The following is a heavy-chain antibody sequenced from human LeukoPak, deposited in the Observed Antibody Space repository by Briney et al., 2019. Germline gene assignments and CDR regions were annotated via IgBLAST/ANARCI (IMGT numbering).Heavy chain of an antibody. D-gene: IGHD3-3*01. CDR2: ISGSAVTT. CDR1: GFSFSNYA. J-gene: IGHJ2*01. CDR3: AKLDTKALWYFDL. Sequence: GGSLRLSCAASGFSFSNYAMSWVRQAPEKGLESVSAISGSAVTTYYADSVQGRFTISRDNSKNTLYLQMNSLRAEDTAIYYCAKLDTKALWYFDLWGRGTLVTVSS. V-gene: IGHV3-23*01.